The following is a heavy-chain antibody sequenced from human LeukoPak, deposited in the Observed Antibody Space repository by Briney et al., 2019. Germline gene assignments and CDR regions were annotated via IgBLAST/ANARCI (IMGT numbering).Heavy chain of an antibody. CDR1: GYSISSGYY. D-gene: IGHD6-13*01. J-gene: IGHJ1*01. CDR2: IYHSGST. Sequence: SETLSLTCTVSGYSISSGYYWGWIRQPPGKGLEWIGSIYHSGSTYYNPSLKSRVTISVDTSKNQFSLKLSSVTAADTAVYYCASGIAAAGDQYFQHWGQGTLVTVSS. V-gene: IGHV4-38-2*02. CDR3: ASGIAAAGDQYFQH.